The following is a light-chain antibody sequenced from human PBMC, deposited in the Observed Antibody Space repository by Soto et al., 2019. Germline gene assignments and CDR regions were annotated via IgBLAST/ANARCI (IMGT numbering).Light chain of an antibody. Sequence: EIVLTQSPGTLSLSPGERATLSCRASQSVSSSYLAWFQQKPGQAPKVLIYGARTRATGVPDRFSASGSGTDFSLTISRLEPEDFAVYYCQQYGTSPWTFGQGTKVDIK. J-gene: IGKJ1*01. CDR3: QQYGTSPWT. CDR2: GAR. CDR1: QSVSSSY. V-gene: IGKV3-20*01.